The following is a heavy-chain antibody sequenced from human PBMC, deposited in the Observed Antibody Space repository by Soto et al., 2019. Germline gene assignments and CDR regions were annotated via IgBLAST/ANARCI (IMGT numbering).Heavy chain of an antibody. Sequence: EVQLLESGGGLVQPGGSLRLSCAASGFTFSSYAMSWVRQAPGKGLEWVSAISGSGGTTYYADSVKGRFTFSRDNSKNTLYLQMNSLRAEDTAVYYCAKTANGWCSAFDIWGLGTMVTVSS. V-gene: IGHV3-23*01. J-gene: IGHJ3*02. CDR1: GFTFSSYA. D-gene: IGHD6-19*01. CDR2: ISGSGGTT. CDR3: AKTANGWCSAFDI.